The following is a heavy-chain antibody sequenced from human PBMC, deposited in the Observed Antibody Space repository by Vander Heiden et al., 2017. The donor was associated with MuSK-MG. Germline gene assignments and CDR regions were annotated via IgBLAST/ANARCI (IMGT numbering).Heavy chain of an antibody. CDR1: GFTFSSYA. CDR2: ISGSGGST. CDR3: AKDALLWCGELLGPFDY. D-gene: IGHD3-10*01. V-gene: IGHV3-23*01. J-gene: IGHJ4*02. Sequence: EVQLLESGGGLVQPGGSLRLSCAASGFTFSSYAMSWVRQAPGKGLEWVSAISGSGGSTYYADSVKGRFTISRDNSKNTLYLQMNSLRAEDTAVYYCAKDALLWCGELLGPFDYWGEGPLVTVSS.